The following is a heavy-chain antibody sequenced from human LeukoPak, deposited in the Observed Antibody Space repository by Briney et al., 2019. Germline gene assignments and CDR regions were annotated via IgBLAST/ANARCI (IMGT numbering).Heavy chain of an antibody. CDR3: ATQPRDYYDSSGYYYPADY. V-gene: IGHV1-24*01. CDR1: GYTLTELS. D-gene: IGHD3-22*01. Sequence: ASVKVSCKVSGYTLTELSMHWVRQAPGKGLEWMGGFDTEDGETIYAQKFQGRVTMTEDTSTDTAYMELSSLRSEDTAVYYCATQPRDYYDSSGYYYPADYWGQGTLVTVSS. J-gene: IGHJ4*02. CDR2: FDTEDGET.